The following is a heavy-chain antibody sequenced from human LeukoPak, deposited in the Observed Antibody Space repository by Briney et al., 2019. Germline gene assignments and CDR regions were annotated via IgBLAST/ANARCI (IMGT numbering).Heavy chain of an antibody. CDR1: GFTFSSYE. Sequence: GGSLRLSCAASGFTFSSYEMNWVRQAPGKGLEWVSYISSSGRTICYADSVKGRFTISRDNAENSLYLQMNSLRAEDTAVYYCASGPRIAVAADYWGQGTLVTVSS. CDR3: ASGPRIAVAADY. CDR2: ISSSGRTI. J-gene: IGHJ4*02. V-gene: IGHV3-48*03. D-gene: IGHD6-19*01.